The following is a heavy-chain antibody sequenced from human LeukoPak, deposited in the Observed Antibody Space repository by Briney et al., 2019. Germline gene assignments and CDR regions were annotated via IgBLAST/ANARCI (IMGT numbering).Heavy chain of an antibody. CDR3: ARRGSVVGANDY. CDR2: INPNSGGT. J-gene: IGHJ4*02. D-gene: IGHD1-26*01. Sequence: ASVKVSCKASGYTFTCYYMHGVRQAPGQGLEWMGWINPNSGGTNYAQKFQGRVTMTRDTSISTAYMELSRLRSDDTAVYYCARRGSVVGANDYWGQGTLVTVSS. V-gene: IGHV1-2*02. CDR1: GYTFTCYY.